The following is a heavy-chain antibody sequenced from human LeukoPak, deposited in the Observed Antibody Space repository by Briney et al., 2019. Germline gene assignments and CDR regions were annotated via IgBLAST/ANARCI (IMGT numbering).Heavy chain of an antibody. J-gene: IGHJ5*02. CDR3: AKGVLYYDYVRVSYHPFAP. V-gene: IGHV3-23*01. Sequence: GGSLRLSCAASGFTFSSYAMSWVRQAPGKGLEWVSSISGSGGSTYYADSVKGRFTISRDNSKNTLYLQMNSLRAEDTAVYYCAKGVLYYDYVRVSYHPFAPWGQPTLLT. D-gene: IGHD3-16*02. CDR2: ISGSGGST. CDR1: GFTFSSYA.